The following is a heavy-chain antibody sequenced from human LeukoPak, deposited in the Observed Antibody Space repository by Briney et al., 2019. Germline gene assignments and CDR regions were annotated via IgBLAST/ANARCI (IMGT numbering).Heavy chain of an antibody. D-gene: IGHD2-15*01. J-gene: IGHJ5*01. Sequence: PSETLSLTCTVSGGSISSSSYYWGWIRQPPGKGPEWIGSIYYSGSTYYNPSLKSRVTISVDTPKNQFSLKLSSVTAADTAVYYCARLKGYCSGGSCYTRLFDFWGQGTLVTVSS. CDR3: ARLKGYCSGGSCYTRLFDF. V-gene: IGHV4-39*01. CDR1: GGSISSSSYY. CDR2: IYYSGST.